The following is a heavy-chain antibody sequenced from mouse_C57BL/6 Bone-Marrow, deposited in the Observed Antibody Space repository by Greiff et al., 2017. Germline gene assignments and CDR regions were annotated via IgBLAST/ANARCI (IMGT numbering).Heavy chain of an antibody. CDR1: GYAFSSSW. D-gene: IGHD3-2*02. V-gene: IGHV1-82*01. J-gene: IGHJ4*01. Sequence: VQLVESGPELVKPGASVKISCKASGYAFSSSWMNWVKQRPGQGLEWIGRIYPGDGDTNYNGKFKGKATLTADKSSSTAYMQLSSLTSEDSAVYFCARKELRSYAMDYWGQGTSVTVSS. CDR3: ARKELRSYAMDY. CDR2: IYPGDGDT.